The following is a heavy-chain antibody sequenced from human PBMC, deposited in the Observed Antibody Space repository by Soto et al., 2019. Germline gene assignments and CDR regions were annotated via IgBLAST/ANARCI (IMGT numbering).Heavy chain of an antibody. V-gene: IGHV3-7*01. D-gene: IGHD2-15*01. Sequence: EVQVVESGGGLVQPGGSLRLSCAASGFTFSNDWMTWVRQAAGKGLEWVANIKEDGSEKYYVDSVKGRFTISRDNAKNSLYLQMTSLRAEDTAVYYCARDVGDSWGQGTLVTVSS. CDR1: GFTFSNDW. CDR2: IKEDGSEK. J-gene: IGHJ4*02. CDR3: ARDVGDS.